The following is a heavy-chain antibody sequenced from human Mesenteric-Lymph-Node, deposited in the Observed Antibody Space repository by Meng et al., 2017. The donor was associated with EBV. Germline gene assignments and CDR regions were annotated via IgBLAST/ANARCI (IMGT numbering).Heavy chain of an antibody. D-gene: IGHD3-10*01. Sequence: QLQLQESGPGLVKPSETLSLTCTVSGGSISSSNYYWGWIRQPPGKGLEWVGSIYYSGSSYYNASLKSRVTISVDTSKNQFSLKLNSVTAADTAVYYCARGQGTGPFYYYGMDVWGQGTTVTVSS. V-gene: IGHV4-39*07. CDR2: IYYSGSS. CDR3: ARGQGTGPFYYYGMDV. CDR1: GGSISSSNYY. J-gene: IGHJ6*02.